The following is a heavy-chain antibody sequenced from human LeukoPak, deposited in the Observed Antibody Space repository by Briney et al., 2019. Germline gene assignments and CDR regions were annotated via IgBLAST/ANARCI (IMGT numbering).Heavy chain of an antibody. J-gene: IGHJ4*02. CDR2: ISSSSSTI. V-gene: IGHV3-48*04. CDR3: ARDQNYYDIPFDY. D-gene: IGHD3-9*01. Sequence: PGGSLRLSCAASGFTFSSYSMNWVRQAPGKGLEWVSYISSSSSTIYYADSVKGRFTISRDNAKNSLYLQMNSLRAEDTAVYYCARDQNYYDIPFDYWGQGTLVTVSS. CDR1: GFTFSSYS.